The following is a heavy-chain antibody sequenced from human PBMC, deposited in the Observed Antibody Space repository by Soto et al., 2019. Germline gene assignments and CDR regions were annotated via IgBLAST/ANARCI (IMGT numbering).Heavy chain of an antibody. CDR1: GFTFSSYW. D-gene: IGHD6-19*01. J-gene: IGHJ4*02. Sequence: EVQLVESGGGLVQPGGSLRLSCEASGFTFSSYWMYWVRQAPGKGLVWVSRTNSDGSDTSYADSVKSRFTISRDNAKHTLYLQMNSLRAEDTAVYYCARDRGWSLFDYWGQGTLVTVSS. CDR2: TNSDGSDT. V-gene: IGHV3-74*01. CDR3: ARDRGWSLFDY.